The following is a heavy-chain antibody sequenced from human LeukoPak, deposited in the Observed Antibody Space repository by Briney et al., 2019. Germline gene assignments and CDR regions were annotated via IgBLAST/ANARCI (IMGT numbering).Heavy chain of an antibody. D-gene: IGHD3-10*01. V-gene: IGHV3-7*01. CDR3: ARDRGFGQADV. Sequence: GGSLTLSCAATGFTFSGYWMSWLRQAPGKGLEWVANIKQDGGEKYYVDSVKGRFTISRDNAKNSLYLQMNSPRAEDTAVYYCARDRGFGQADVWGKGTTVTVSS. CDR2: IKQDGGEK. J-gene: IGHJ6*04. CDR1: GFTFSGYW.